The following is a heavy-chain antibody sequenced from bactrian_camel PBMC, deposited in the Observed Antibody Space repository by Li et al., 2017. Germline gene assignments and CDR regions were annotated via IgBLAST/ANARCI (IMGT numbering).Heavy chain of an antibody. V-gene: IGHV3S53*01. CDR2: IDSDGIA. CDR1: GSIYGDAC. Sequence: HVQLVESGGGLAQPGGSLRLSCAASGSIYGDACVGWLRQAPGKEREGVAAIDSDGIASYADSVKGRFTVSRDNADNTVYLQMNGLKPDDTAVYYCITATPRTRMAFHYWSQGTQVTVS. J-gene: IGHJ4*01. CDR3: ITATPRTRMAFHY.